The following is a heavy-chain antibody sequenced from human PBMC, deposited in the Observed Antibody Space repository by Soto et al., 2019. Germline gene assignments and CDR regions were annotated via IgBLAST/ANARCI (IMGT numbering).Heavy chain of an antibody. V-gene: IGHV4-30-4*01. D-gene: IGHD6-13*01. CDR3: ARDPAPYSTNWYNWFDP. CDR2: IYYSGST. J-gene: IGHJ5*02. CDR1: GGSISSGDYY. Sequence: SXTLSLTCTVSGGSISSGDYYWSWIRQPPGKVLEWIGYIYYSGSTYYNPSLKSRVTISVDTSKNQFSLKLSSVTAADTAVYYCARDPAPYSTNWYNWFDPWGQGTLVTVSS.